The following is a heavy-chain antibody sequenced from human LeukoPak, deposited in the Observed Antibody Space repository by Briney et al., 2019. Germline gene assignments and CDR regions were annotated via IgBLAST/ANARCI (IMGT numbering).Heavy chain of an antibody. V-gene: IGHV3-30*18. Sequence: PGASLSLSFSASGFTFISYGIRSVRQPPGKGLEWVASISYDGSNKYYADSVKGRFTISRDNSKNTLYLQMNSLRAEDTAVYYCAKEDKDIVVVPAAFDYWGQGNLVTVSS. D-gene: IGHD2-2*01. CDR1: GFTFISYG. J-gene: IGHJ4*02. CDR2: ISYDGSNK. CDR3: AKEDKDIVVVPAAFDY.